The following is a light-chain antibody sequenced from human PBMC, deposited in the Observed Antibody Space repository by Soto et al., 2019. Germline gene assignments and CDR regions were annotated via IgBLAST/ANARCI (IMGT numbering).Light chain of an antibody. CDR2: GAS. V-gene: IGKV3-20*01. J-gene: IGKJ5*01. CDR1: KSVSSSS. CDR3: QQYGSSPSIT. Sequence: EIVLTQSPGTLSLSPGERATLSCRASKSVSSSSLAWYQQKPGQAPRLLIYGASSRATDIPDRFSGSGSGTDFTLTISTLEPEDFAVYYCQQYGSSPSITFGQGTRLEIK.